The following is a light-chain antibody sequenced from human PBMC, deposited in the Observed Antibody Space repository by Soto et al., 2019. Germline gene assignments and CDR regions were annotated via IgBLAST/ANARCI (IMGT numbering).Light chain of an antibody. V-gene: IGKV3-20*01. Sequence: ELVLRQYPGTLSLSPGEIATLSCRASQSVSSSYLAWYQQKPGQAPRLLIYGASSRATGIPDRFSGSGSGTDFTLTISRLEPEDFAVYYCQQYGSSRTFGQGTKV. CDR3: QQYGSSRT. CDR1: QSVSSSY. J-gene: IGKJ1*01. CDR2: GAS.